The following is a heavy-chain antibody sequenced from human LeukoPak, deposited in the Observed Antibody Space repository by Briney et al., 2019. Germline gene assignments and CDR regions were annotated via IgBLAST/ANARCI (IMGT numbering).Heavy chain of an antibody. V-gene: IGHV3-21*06. CDR3: VKNGWLDY. CDR2: ISTSGDST. J-gene: IGHJ4*02. CDR1: GFTFSSQN. Sequence: GGSLRLSCAASGFTFSSQNMNWARQAAGKGLEWFAYISTSGDSTKYADSVEGRFTISRDNAENSLYLLMNSLRVEDTAVYYCVKNGWLDYWGQRILVTVSS. D-gene: IGHD6-19*01.